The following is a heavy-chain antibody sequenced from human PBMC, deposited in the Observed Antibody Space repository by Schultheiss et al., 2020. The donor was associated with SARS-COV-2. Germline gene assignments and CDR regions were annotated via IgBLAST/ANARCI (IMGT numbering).Heavy chain of an antibody. CDR2: ISAYNGNT. Sequence: ASVKVSCKASGYTFIRYGISWVRQAPGQGLEWMGWISAYNGNTNYAQNLQGRVTMTTDTSTSTAYMELRSLRSDDTAVYYCARDSYYDYIWGSYPLDYWGQGTLVTVSS. D-gene: IGHD3-16*02. V-gene: IGHV1-18*01. CDR3: ARDSYYDYIWGSYPLDY. J-gene: IGHJ4*02. CDR1: GYTFIRYG.